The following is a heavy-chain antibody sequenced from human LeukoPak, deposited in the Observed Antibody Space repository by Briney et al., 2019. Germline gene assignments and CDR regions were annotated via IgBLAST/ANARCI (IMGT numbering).Heavy chain of an antibody. D-gene: IGHD4-17*01. V-gene: IGHV3-23*01. CDR2: ISWSGAST. Sequence: GGSLRLSCAASGFTVSSNYMSWVRQAPGKGLAWVSGISWSGASTYYADSVKGRFTISRDNFKNTLYLQLNSLRAEDTAVYYCAKVRFGDYGDFDYWGQGTLVTVSS. CDR3: AKVRFGDYGDFDY. CDR1: GFTVSSNY. J-gene: IGHJ4*02.